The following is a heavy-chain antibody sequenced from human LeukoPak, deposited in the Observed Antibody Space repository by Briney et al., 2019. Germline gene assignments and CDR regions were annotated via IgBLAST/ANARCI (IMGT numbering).Heavy chain of an antibody. CDR1: GGSFSGYY. V-gene: IGHV4-34*01. CDR2: INHSGST. Sequence: PSETLSLTCAVYGGSFSGYYWSWIRQPPGKGLEWIGEINHSGSTNYNPSLKSRVTISVDTSKNQFSLKLSSVTAADTAVYYCARGRRRVVTAARSWFDPWGQGTLVTVSS. CDR3: ARGRRRVVTAARSWFDP. D-gene: IGHD2-21*02. J-gene: IGHJ5*02.